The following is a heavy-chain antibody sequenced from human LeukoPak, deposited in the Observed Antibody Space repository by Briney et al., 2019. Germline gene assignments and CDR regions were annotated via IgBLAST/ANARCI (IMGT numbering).Heavy chain of an antibody. CDR1: GGTFSSYA. CDR3: ARDLSVVDYVAEWSAWD. CDR2: IIPILGIA. D-gene: IGHD3-3*01. V-gene: IGHV1-69*04. Sequence: GSSVKVSCKASGGTFSSYAISWVRQAPGQGLEWMGRIIPILGIANYAQKFQGRVTITADKSTSTAYMELSSLRSEDTAVYYCARDLSVVDYVAEWSAWDWGQGTLVTVSS. J-gene: IGHJ4*02.